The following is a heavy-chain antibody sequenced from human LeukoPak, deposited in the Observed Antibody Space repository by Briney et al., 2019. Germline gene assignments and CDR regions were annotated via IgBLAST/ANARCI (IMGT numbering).Heavy chain of an antibody. V-gene: IGHV3-21*01. Sequence: PGGSLRLSCAASGFTFSSYSMNWVRHAPGKGLEWLSSISSISSYIYYADSVKGRFTISRDNAKNSLYLQMNSLRAEDTAVYYCARDRQSLLYDYWGQGTLVTVSS. CDR3: ARDRQSLLYDY. CDR1: GFTFSSYS. J-gene: IGHJ4*02. D-gene: IGHD3-10*01. CDR2: ISSISSYI.